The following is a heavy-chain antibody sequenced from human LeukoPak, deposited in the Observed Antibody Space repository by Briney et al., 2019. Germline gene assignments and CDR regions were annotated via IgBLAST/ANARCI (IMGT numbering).Heavy chain of an antibody. CDR1: GYSISGGYY. J-gene: IGHJ4*02. CDR3: ARESLQLRNYFDY. D-gene: IGHD4-17*01. CDR2: MYHTGST. Sequence: PSETLSLTCSVCGYSISGGYYWGWIRQPPGKGLEWIGSMYHTGSTYYNPSLKSGVTISIDTSKNQFSLQLISVTVADTAVYYCARESLQLRNYFDYWGQGTLVTVSS. V-gene: IGHV4-38-2*02.